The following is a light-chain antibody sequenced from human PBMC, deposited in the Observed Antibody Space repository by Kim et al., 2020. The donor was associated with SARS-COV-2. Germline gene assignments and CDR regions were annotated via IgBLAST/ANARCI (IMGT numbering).Light chain of an antibody. Sequence: GQRVTISGSGSSSIIGSNTINWHQKRPGTAPKLLIYSDNQRPSGVPDRFSGSKSGTSASLAISGLQSEDEAEYYCAAWDDSLNGPVFGGGTQLTVL. CDR1: SSIIGSNT. CDR2: SDN. V-gene: IGLV1-44*01. J-gene: IGLJ3*02. CDR3: AAWDDSLNGPV.